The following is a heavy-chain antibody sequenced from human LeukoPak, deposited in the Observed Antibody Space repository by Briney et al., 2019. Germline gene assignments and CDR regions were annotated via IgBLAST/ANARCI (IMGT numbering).Heavy chain of an antibody. CDR1: GFTFSSYG. V-gene: IGHV3-30*18. D-gene: IGHD3-22*01. CDR3: AKGTYYYDSSGYYFDY. CDR2: ISYDGSNK. J-gene: IGHJ4*02. Sequence: GGSLRLSCAASGFTFSSYGMHWVRQAPGKGLEWVAVISYDGSNKYYADPVKGRSTISRDNSKNTLYLQMNSLRAEDTAVYYCAKGTYYYDSSGYYFDYWGQGTLVTVSS.